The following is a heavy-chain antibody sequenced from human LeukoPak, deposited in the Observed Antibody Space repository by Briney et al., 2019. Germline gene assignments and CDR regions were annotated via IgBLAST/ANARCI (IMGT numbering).Heavy chain of an antibody. CDR1: GFTFGIYE. J-gene: IGHJ5*02. Sequence: GSLRLSCVASGFTFGIYEMNWVRQPPGKGLEWIGEINHSGSTNYNPSLKSRVTISVDTSKNQFSLKLSSVTAADTAVYYCARVAHRYCSGGSCQNWFDPWGQGTLVTVSS. CDR3: ARVAHRYCSGGSCQNWFDP. V-gene: IGHV4-34*01. CDR2: INHSGST. D-gene: IGHD2-15*01.